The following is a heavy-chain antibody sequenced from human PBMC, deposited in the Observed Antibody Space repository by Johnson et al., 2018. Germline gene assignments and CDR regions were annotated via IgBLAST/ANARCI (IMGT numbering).Heavy chain of an antibody. J-gene: IGHJ6*02. CDR2: IIPIFATA. Sequence: VQLVESGAEVKKPGSSVKVSCKASGGTFSSYAISWVRQAPGQGLEWMGGIIPIFATANYAQKFQGRVTITADESTSTAYMGLSSLRSEDTAVYYCARDPGDILTCYYLGMDVWGQGATVTVSS. V-gene: IGHV1-69*01. CDR1: GGTFSSYA. D-gene: IGHD3-9*01. CDR3: ARDPGDILTCYYLGMDV.